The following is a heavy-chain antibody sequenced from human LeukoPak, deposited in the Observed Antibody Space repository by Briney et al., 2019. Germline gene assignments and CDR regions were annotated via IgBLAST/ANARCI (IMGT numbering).Heavy chain of an antibody. CDR3: ARHGPWRLVDTATSYYYYYMDV. D-gene: IGHD5-18*01. V-gene: IGHV5-51*01. CDR2: IYPGDSDT. Sequence: GESLKISCKGSGYSFTSYWIGWVRQMPGKGLEWMGIIYPGDSDTRYSPSFQGQVTISADKSISTAYLQWSSLKASDAAMYYCARHGPWRLVDTATSYYYYYMDVWGKGTTVTVSS. J-gene: IGHJ6*03. CDR1: GYSFTSYW.